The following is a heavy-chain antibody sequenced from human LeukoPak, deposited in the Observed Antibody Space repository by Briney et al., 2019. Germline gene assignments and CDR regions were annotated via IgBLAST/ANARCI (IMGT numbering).Heavy chain of an antibody. CDR2: INPNSGGT. CDR1: GYTFTGYY. D-gene: IGHD3-9*01. V-gene: IGHV1-2*02. Sequence: ASVKVSCKASGYTFTGYYMHWVRQAPGQGLEGMGWINPNSGGTNYAQKFQGRVTMTRETSISTAYMELSRLRSDDTAVYYCARSPDILTGENFDYWGQGTLVTVSS. CDR3: ARSPDILTGENFDY. J-gene: IGHJ4*02.